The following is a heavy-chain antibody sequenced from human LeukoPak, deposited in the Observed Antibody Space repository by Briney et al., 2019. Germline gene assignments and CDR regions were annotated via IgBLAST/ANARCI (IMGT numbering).Heavy chain of an antibody. CDR3: AREGQGIDP. Sequence: KTSETLSLTCAVYGGSSSGYYWSWIRQPPGKGLEWIGEINHSGSTNYNPSLKSRVTISVDTSKNQFSLKLSSVTAADTAVYYCAREGQGIDPWGQGTLVTVSS. CDR1: GGSSSGYY. V-gene: IGHV4-34*01. CDR2: INHSGST. J-gene: IGHJ5*02.